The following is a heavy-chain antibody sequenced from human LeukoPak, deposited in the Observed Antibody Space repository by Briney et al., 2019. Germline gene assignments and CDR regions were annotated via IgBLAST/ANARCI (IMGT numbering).Heavy chain of an antibody. CDR3: ARVMVSVSVRPGNFDF. J-gene: IGHJ4*02. D-gene: IGHD3/OR15-3a*01. CDR2: IDPSDSET. CDR1: GYNFASYW. V-gene: IGHV5-51*01. Sequence: PGESLKISCKASGYNFASYWIGWVRQKPGKGLEWMGIIDPSDSETRYSPSFRGQVTISLDMSISTAYLHWHSLKASDTAIYFCARVMVSVSVRPGNFDFWGPGTLVTVSS.